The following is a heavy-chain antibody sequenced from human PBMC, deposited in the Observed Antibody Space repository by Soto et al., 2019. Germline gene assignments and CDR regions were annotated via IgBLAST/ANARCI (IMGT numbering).Heavy chain of an antibody. D-gene: IGHD6-19*01. CDR2: ISAFNGNT. Sequence: QDQLVQSGAEVKKPGASVTVSCKASGYSFTNYGVTWVRQAPGQGLEWMGWISAFNGNTHYAQNLQGRVPMTTDASTRTASMELRSLRSDDTAVYYCARDRGVAPPVAGNTHYYYYMDVWGKGTTVTVSS. CDR3: ARDRGVAPPVAGNTHYYYYMDV. CDR1: GYSFTNYG. J-gene: IGHJ6*03. V-gene: IGHV1-18*01.